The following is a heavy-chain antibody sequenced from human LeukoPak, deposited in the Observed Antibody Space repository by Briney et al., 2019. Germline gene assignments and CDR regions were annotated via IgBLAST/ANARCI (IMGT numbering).Heavy chain of an antibody. CDR3: AKVDGVRAAPGRGRVDS. D-gene: IGHD6-13*01. CDR2: ISGSGGTT. V-gene: IGHV3-23*01. Sequence: GGSLRLSCAASGFTFSSYVMTWVRQAPGKGLEWVSGISGSGGTTYDADSVKGRFTVSRDNSKSTLYLQLNSLRVEDTAVYYCAKVDGVRAAPGRGRVDSWGQGTLVTVSS. CDR1: GFTFSSYV. J-gene: IGHJ4*02.